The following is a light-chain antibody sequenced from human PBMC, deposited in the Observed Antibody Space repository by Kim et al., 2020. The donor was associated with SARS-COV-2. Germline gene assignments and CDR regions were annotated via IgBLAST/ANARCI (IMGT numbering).Light chain of an antibody. CDR2: GAS. V-gene: IGKV3-15*01. J-gene: IGKJ5*01. CDR3: QQYNNWPPAT. CDR1: QSVSSN. Sequence: SPGERATLSCRASQSVSSNLAWYQQKPGQAPRLLIYGASTRATGIPARFSGSGSGTEFTLTINSLQSEDFAVYYCQQYNNWPPATFGQGTRLEIK.